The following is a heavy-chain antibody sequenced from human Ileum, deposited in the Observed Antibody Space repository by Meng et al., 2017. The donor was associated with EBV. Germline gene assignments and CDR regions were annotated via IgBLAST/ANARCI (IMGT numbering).Heavy chain of an antibody. CDR1: GAPLNSSSYY. D-gene: IGHD6-13*01. V-gene: IGHV4-39*01. CDR2: IYYSGRT. J-gene: IGHJ5*02. CDR3: ARPIAAAGWFDP. Sequence: HLQLMVCGPGLANPLTPLSPSCTVSGAPLNSSSYYWGWIRQPPGKGLEWLGSIYYSGRTYYNPSLKSRVTISVDTSKNQFSLKLSSVTAADTAVYYCARPIAAAGWFDPWGQGTLVTVSS.